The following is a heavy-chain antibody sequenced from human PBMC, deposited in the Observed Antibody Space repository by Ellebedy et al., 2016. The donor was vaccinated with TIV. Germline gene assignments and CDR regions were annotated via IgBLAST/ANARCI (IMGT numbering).Heavy chain of an antibody. V-gene: IGHV4-59*01. CDR3: ARVGPKGRNFDY. CDR2: IYYSGST. CDR1: GGSISSYY. D-gene: IGHD1-26*01. Sequence: SETLSLTXTVSGGSISSYYWSWIRQPPGKGLEWIGYIYYSGSTNYNPSLKSRVTISVDTSKNQFSLKLSSVTAADTAVYYCARVGPKGRNFDYWGQGTLVTVSS. J-gene: IGHJ4*02.